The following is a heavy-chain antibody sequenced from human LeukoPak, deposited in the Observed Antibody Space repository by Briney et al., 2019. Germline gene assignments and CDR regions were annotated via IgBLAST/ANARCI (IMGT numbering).Heavy chain of an antibody. V-gene: IGHV3-21*01. CDR2: ISSSSSYI. D-gene: IGHD3-10*02. Sequence: GGSLRLSCAASGFTFSSYSMCWVRQAPGKGLEWVSFISSSSSYIYYADSVKGRFTISRDNAKNSLYLQMNSLRAEDTAVYYCAGGTMFPYYFDYWGQGTLVTVSS. J-gene: IGHJ4*02. CDR3: AGGTMFPYYFDY. CDR1: GFTFSSYS.